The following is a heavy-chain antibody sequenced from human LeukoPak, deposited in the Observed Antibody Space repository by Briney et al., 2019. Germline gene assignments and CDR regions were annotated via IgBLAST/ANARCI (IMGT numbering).Heavy chain of an antibody. D-gene: IGHD1-26*01. CDR3: ARGLYSAATTQFDH. V-gene: IGHV1-69*04. CDR2: IIPLLTTT. J-gene: IGHJ4*02. Sequence: SVKVSCKTSGRAYSHYALSWLRQAPGQGLEWIGRIIPLLTTTNYAQSFQGRVTITADTSTSTAYMEVSSLRYEDTAVYYCARGLYSAATTQFDHWGQGTLVTVSS. CDR1: GRAYSHYA.